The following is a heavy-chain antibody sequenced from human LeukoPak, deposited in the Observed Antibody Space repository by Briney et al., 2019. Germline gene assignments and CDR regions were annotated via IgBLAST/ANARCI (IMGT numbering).Heavy chain of an antibody. J-gene: IGHJ4*01. Sequence: GGSLRLSCAVYGFTFTDYWMNWARQAPGKGLEWVASIRQDGGEKYYVDSVKGRFTISRDNAKNSLYLQMSSLRAEDTAVYYCARDGTAPGLYFDLWGQGTLVAVSS. CDR1: GFTFTDYW. CDR3: ARDGTAPGLYFDL. D-gene: IGHD6-13*01. V-gene: IGHV3-7*01. CDR2: IRQDGGEK.